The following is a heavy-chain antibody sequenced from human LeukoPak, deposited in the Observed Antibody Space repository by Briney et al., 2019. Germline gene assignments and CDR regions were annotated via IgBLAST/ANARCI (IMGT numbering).Heavy chain of an antibody. CDR3: TSAYYDFWSGGSWYMDV. D-gene: IGHD3-3*01. J-gene: IGHJ6*03. CDR2: IRNKANSYAT. CDR1: GFTFSGSA. V-gene: IGHV3-73*01. Sequence: PGGSLRLSCAASGFTFSGSAMHWVRQASGKGLEWVGRIRNKANSYATEYAASVKGRFTISRDDSKNTAYLQMNSLKTGDTAVYYCTSAYYDFWSGGSWYMDVWGKGTTVTVSS.